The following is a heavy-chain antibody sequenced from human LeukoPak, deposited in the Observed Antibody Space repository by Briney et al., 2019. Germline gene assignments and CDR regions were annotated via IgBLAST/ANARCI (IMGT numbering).Heavy chain of an antibody. CDR1: GYRFTSYW. J-gene: IGHJ4*02. Sequence: GESLKISYKCSGYRFTSYWIGWVRQMRGKGLEWMGIIYPGDSDTRYSPSFQGQVIISADKSISTAYLQWSSLKASDTAMYYCARLIPAALIEYWGQGTLVTVSS. V-gene: IGHV5-51*01. CDR2: IYPGDSDT. D-gene: IGHD2-2*01. CDR3: ARLIPAALIEY.